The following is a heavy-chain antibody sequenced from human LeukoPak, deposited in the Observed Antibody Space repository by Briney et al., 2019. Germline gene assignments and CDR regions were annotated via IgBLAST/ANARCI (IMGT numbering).Heavy chain of an antibody. J-gene: IGHJ3*02. D-gene: IGHD2/OR15-2a*01. V-gene: IGHV4-4*07. CDR2: ISTSGST. CDR3: ARVNIAFDI. Sequence: SETLSLTCTVSGASISSYYWSWIRQPAGKGLEWIGRISTSGSTYYNPSLKSRVTMSLDTSKNHFSLKLSSVTAADTAVYYCARVNIAFDIWGQGTMVTVSS. CDR1: GASISSYY.